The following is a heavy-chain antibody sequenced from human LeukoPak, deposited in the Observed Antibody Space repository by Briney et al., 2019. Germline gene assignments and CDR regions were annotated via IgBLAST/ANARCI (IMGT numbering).Heavy chain of an antibody. D-gene: IGHD6-19*01. CDR2: INTDGRST. CDR1: GFTFSDYW. V-gene: IGHV3-74*01. J-gene: IGHJ4*02. Sequence: GGSLRLSCAASGFTFSDYWMHWVRQVPGKGLVWVSRINTDGRSTIYADSVKGRFTISRDNAKNTLYLQMNSLRGEDTGVYYCGRGESVSGPTTFDFWGQGALVTVSS. CDR3: GRGESVSGPTTFDF.